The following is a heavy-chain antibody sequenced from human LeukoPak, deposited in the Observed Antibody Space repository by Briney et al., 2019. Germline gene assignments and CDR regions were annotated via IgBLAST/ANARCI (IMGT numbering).Heavy chain of an antibody. D-gene: IGHD2-21*02. V-gene: IGHV1-24*01. J-gene: IGHJ4*02. CDR1: GYTLTEFA. CDR2: FDPEDGET. Sequence: VASVKVSCKVSGYTLTEFAVHWVRQAPGKGLEWMGGFDPEDGETIYAQKFQGRVSMTEDTSTDTAYMELSSLRSEDTAVYYCARTRHCGGDCYPAEHDYWGQGTLVTVSS. CDR3: ARTRHCGGDCYPAEHDY.